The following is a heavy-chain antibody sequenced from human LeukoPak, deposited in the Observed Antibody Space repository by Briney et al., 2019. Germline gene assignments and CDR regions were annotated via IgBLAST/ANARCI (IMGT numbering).Heavy chain of an antibody. CDR3: ASGWYYYDSSGYFWFDP. D-gene: IGHD3-22*01. V-gene: IGHV1-2*06. Sequence: ASVKVSCKASGYTFTGYYMHWVRQAPGQGPEWMGRINPNSGGTNYAQKFQGRVTMTRDTSISTAYMELSRLRSDDTAVYYCASGWYYYDSSGYFWFDPWGQGTLVTVSS. J-gene: IGHJ5*02. CDR2: INPNSGGT. CDR1: GYTFTGYY.